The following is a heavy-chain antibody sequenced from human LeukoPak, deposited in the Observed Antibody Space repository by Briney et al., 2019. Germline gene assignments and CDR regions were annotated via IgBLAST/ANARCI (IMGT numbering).Heavy chain of an antibody. J-gene: IGHJ4*02. CDR1: GFTFSNAW. D-gene: IGHD2/OR15-2a*01. V-gene: IGHV3-15*01. CDR2: IKSKTDAGTT. Sequence: GGSLRLSCATSGFTFSNAWMSRVRQAPGKGLEWVGHIKSKTDAGTTDYAAPVKGRFTVSRDDSKNTLYLQMNSLKTEDTAVYYCTTAGSRILPSAPFDYWGQGTLVTVSS. CDR3: TTAGSRILPSAPFDY.